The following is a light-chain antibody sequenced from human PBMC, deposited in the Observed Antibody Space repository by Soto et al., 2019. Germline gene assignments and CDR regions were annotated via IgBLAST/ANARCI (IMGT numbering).Light chain of an antibody. J-gene: IGKJ2*01. Sequence: EIVLTQSPGTLSLSPGERATLSCRASRSLRNNYIPWYQQKLGQAPRLLIYDASIRATGVPDRFSGSGSGADFTLTISRLEPEDFALYHCQQYDASPRTFGQGTRLAIK. CDR3: QQYDASPRT. CDR2: DAS. CDR1: RSLRNNY. V-gene: IGKV3-20*01.